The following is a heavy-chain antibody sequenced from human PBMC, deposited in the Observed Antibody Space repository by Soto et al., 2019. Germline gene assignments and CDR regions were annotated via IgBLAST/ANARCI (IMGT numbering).Heavy chain of an antibody. V-gene: IGHV1-18*01. D-gene: IGHD5-18*01. CDR1: GYTFTNYG. J-gene: IGHJ4*02. CDR2: IGGYKGNT. CDR3: APHTLDTGMPSGY. Sequence: QVQLVQSGAEVREPGASVKVSCKASGYTFTNYGVSWVRQAPGQGLEWMGWIGGYKGNTNYAQKLQGRVTLTTDTSTRTGYKELRSLRSEDTAVYYCAPHTLDTGMPSGYWGQGTLVTVSS.